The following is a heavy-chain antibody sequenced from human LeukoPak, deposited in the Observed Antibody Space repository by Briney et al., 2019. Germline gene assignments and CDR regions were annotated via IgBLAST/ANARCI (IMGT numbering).Heavy chain of an antibody. CDR2: ITSSITYI. D-gene: IGHD3-22*01. CDR3: ARGDNSAFDI. J-gene: IGHJ3*02. CDR1: GFTFSSYT. Sequence: GGSLTLSCVASGFTFSSYTMHWVRQAPGEGLEWVSSITSSITYIYYADSVKGRFTISRDNAKNSLYLQMNSLRAEDTAVYYCARGDNSAFDIWGQGTMVTVSS. V-gene: IGHV3-21*01.